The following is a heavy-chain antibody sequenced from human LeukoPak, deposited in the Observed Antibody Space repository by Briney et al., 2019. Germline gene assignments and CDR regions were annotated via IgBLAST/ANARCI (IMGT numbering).Heavy chain of an antibody. J-gene: IGHJ4*02. CDR1: GFNFSRYA. Sequence: GGSLRLSCAASGFNFSRYAMSWVRQAPGKGLEWVANIKQDGSEKYYVDSVKGRFTISRDNAKNSLYLQMNSLRAEDTAVYYCARDSYCSGGSCYSSALFFGYWGQGTLVTVSS. CDR2: IKQDGSEK. D-gene: IGHD2-15*01. CDR3: ARDSYCSGGSCYSSALFFGY. V-gene: IGHV3-7*01.